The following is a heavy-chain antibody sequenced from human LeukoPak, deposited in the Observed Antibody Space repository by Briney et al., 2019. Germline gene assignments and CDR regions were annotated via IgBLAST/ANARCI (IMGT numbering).Heavy chain of an antibody. D-gene: IGHD3-22*01. CDR2: IYPGDSDT. Sequence: GESLQISCKGSGYSFTSYWIGWVRQLPGKGLEWMGIIYPGDSDTRYSPSFQGQVTISADKSISTAYLQWSSLKASDSAMYYCARPYDSSGYYIDYWGQGTLVTVSS. CDR3: ARPYDSSGYYIDY. V-gene: IGHV5-51*01. J-gene: IGHJ4*02. CDR1: GYSFTSYW.